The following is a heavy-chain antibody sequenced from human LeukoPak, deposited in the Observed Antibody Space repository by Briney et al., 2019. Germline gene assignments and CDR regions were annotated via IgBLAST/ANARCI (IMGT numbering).Heavy chain of an antibody. V-gene: IGHV3-30-3*01. CDR3: ARPYCSSSSCNPYYYWFMDV. D-gene: IGHD2-2*01. CDR2: ISYDGSNK. CDR1: GFTFSSYA. Sequence: GRSLRLSCAASGFTFSSYAMHWVRQAPGKGLEWVAVISYDGSNKYYADSVKGRFTISRDNSKNTLYLQMNSLRAEDTAVYYCARPYCSSSSCNPYYYWFMDVWGKGTTVTVSS. J-gene: IGHJ6*03.